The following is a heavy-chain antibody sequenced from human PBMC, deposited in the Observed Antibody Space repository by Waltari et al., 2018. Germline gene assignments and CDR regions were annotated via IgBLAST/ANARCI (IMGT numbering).Heavy chain of an antibody. J-gene: IGHJ4*02. CDR3: ARISGGSYYFDS. CDR2: IDYRGST. CDR1: GGSISSGGYY. V-gene: IGHV4-31*03. Sequence: QVRLQESGPGLVKPSQTLSLTCTVSGGSISSGGYYWSWIRQHPGKGLEWIGYIDYRGSTYCNPSLRSRVSISVDRSKNQFSLKLSPVTAADTAVYSCARISGGSYYFDSWGQGPLVTVSS. D-gene: IGHD3-10*01.